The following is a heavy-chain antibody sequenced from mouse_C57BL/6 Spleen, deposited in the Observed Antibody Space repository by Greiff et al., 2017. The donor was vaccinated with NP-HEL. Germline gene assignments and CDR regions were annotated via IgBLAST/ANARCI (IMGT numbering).Heavy chain of an antibody. CDR1: GYTFTDYY. J-gene: IGHJ2*01. D-gene: IGHD1-1*01. V-gene: IGHV1-76*01. CDR2: IYPGSGNT. Sequence: VQLQQSGAELVRPGASVKLSCKASGYTFTDYYINWVKQRPGQGLEWIARIYPGSGNTYYNEKFKGKATLTAEKSSSTAYMQLSSLTSEDSAVYFWARSGYFGSSYNYWGQSTTLTVSS. CDR3: ARSGYFGSSYNY.